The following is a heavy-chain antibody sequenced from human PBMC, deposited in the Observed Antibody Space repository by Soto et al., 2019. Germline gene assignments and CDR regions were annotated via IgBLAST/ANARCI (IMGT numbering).Heavy chain of an antibody. CDR1: GYTFTGYY. CDR3: ARRAVAGKGPFY. V-gene: IGHV1-2*02. Sequence: ASVKVSCKASGYTFTGYYMHWVRQAPGQGLEWMGWINPNSGGTNYAQKFQGRVTMTRDTSISTAYMELSRLRSDDTAVYYCARRAVAGKGPFYWGQGTLVTVSS. J-gene: IGHJ4*02. D-gene: IGHD6-19*01. CDR2: INPNSGGT.